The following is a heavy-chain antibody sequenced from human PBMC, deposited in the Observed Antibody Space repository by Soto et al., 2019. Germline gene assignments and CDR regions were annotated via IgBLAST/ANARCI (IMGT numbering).Heavy chain of an antibody. Sequence: QVQLQESGPGLVKPSQTLSLTCTVSGGSISSGGYYWSWIRQHPGKGLEWIGFIFYSGSTYYNPSLKSRVSISLVTSKNQFSLKLSSVTAADTAVYYCAREMINYDSSGLSQEGDYWGQGTLVTVSS. CDR3: AREMINYDSSGLSQEGDY. V-gene: IGHV4-31*03. CDR1: GGSISSGGYY. D-gene: IGHD3-22*01. J-gene: IGHJ4*02. CDR2: IFYSGST.